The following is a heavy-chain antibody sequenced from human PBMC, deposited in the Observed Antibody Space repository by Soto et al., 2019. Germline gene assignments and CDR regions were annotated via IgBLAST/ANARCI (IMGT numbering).Heavy chain of an antibody. J-gene: IGHJ6*02. Sequence: NPSETLSLTCAVYAGSFSGYYWSWIRQPPGEGLEWIGEINHRGSTNYNPSLKSRVTVSVDTSKNQFSLRLSSVTAADTAVYYCARDLWGYCGTDCYPLDVWGQGTTVTVSS. CDR2: INHRGST. CDR3: ARDLWGYCGTDCYPLDV. D-gene: IGHD2-21*02. V-gene: IGHV4-34*01. CDR1: AGSFSGYY.